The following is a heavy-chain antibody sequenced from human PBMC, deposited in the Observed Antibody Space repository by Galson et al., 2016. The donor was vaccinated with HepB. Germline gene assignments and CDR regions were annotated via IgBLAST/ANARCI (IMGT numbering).Heavy chain of an antibody. CDR1: GDSVSSNSAA. CDR3: AREDYSSGWPLKWYFDL. D-gene: IGHD6-19*01. J-gene: IGHJ2*01. Sequence: CAISGDSVSSNSAAWNWIRQSPSRGLEWLGRTYHRSKWYNDYAVSVKSRITINPDTSKNQFSLQLNSVTPEDTAVYYCAREDYSSGWPLKWYFDLWGRGTLFSVSS. V-gene: IGHV6-1*01. CDR2: TYHRSKWYN.